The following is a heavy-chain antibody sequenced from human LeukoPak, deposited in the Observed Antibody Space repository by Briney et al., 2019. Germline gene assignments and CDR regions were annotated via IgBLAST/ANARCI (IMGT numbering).Heavy chain of an antibody. V-gene: IGHV3-23*01. CDR3: AKWKYSSSWERYYYYGMDV. D-gene: IGHD6-13*01. J-gene: IGHJ6*02. CDR1: GFTFSSYA. Sequence: GGSLRLSCAASGFTFSSYAMSWVRQAPGKGLEWVSAISGSGGSTYYADSVKGRFTISRDNSKNTLYLQMNSLRAEDTAVYYCAKWKYSSSWERYYYYGMDVWGQGTTVTVSS. CDR2: ISGSGGST.